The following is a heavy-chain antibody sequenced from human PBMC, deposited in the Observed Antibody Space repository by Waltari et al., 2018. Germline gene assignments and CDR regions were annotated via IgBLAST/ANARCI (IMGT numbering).Heavy chain of an antibody. D-gene: IGHD5-12*01. CDR3: ARESSYDLLGY. CDR2: SYYRGST. Sequence: QVQLQESGPGLVKPSETLSLTCTVSGGSISSYYWSWIRQPPGKGLEWIGYSYYRGSTNYNPSLKSRVTISVDTSKNQFSLKLSSVTAADTAVYYCARESSYDLLGYWGQGTLVTVSS. V-gene: IGHV4-59*01. CDR1: GGSISSYY. J-gene: IGHJ4*02.